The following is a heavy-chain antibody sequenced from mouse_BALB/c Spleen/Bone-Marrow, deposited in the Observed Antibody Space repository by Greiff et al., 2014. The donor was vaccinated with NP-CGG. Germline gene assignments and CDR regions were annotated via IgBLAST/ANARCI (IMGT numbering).Heavy chain of an antibody. CDR3: AGKAYSDYDYALDF. CDR2: IYPYNGVT. Sequence: EVHLVESGPELVKPGASVKISCKASGYTFTDYKMHWVKLRHEKSLEWIGYIYPYNGVTGYNQKFKSKATLTVDNSSSTAYMELRSLTSEDSAVYYCAGKAYSDYDYALDFWGQGTSVTVSS. V-gene: IGHV1S29*02. D-gene: IGHD2-4*01. J-gene: IGHJ4*01. CDR1: GYTFTDYK.